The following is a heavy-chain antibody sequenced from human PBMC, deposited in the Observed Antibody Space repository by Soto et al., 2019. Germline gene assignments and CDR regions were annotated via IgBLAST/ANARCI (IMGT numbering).Heavy chain of an antibody. CDR3: TRARNWNYVLSAFDI. Sequence: PVGSLRLSCTASGFTFGDYAMSWFRQAPGKGLEWVGFIRSKAYGGTTEYAASVKGRFTISRDDSKSIAYLQMNSLKTEDTAVYYCTRARNWNYVLSAFDIWGQGTMVTVSS. CDR1: GFTFGDYA. V-gene: IGHV3-49*03. CDR2: IRSKAYGGTT. J-gene: IGHJ3*02. D-gene: IGHD1-7*01.